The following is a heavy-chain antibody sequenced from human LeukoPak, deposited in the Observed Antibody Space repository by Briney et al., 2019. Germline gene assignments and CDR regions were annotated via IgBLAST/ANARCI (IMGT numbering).Heavy chain of an antibody. Sequence: SETLSLTCTVSGGSISSYYWSWIRQPAGKGLEWIGRIYTSGSTNYNPSLKSRVTMSVDTSKNQFSLKLSSVTAADTAVYYCARGKVASHIVVVPAAKGYFDYWGQGTLVTVSS. V-gene: IGHV4-4*07. D-gene: IGHD2-2*01. CDR3: ARGKVASHIVVVPAAKGYFDY. CDR2: IYTSGST. J-gene: IGHJ4*02. CDR1: GGSISSYY.